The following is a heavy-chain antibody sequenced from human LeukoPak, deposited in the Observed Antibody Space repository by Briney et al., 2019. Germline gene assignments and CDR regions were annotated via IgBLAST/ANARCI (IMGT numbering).Heavy chain of an antibody. J-gene: IGHJ4*02. Sequence: PGESLRLSCAASGFTFSSYSMNWVRQAPGKGLEWVSSIRSSSSYIYYADSVKGRFTISRDSAKNSLYLQMNSLRAEDTAVYYCARAPKGSGSPGVYWGQGTLVTVSS. CDR1: GFTFSSYS. CDR3: ARAPKGSGSPGVY. CDR2: IRSSSSYI. D-gene: IGHD3-22*01. V-gene: IGHV3-21*01.